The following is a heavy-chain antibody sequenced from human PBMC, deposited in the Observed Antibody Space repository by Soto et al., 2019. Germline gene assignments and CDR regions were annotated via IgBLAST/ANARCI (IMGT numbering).Heavy chain of an antibody. Sequence: PSETLSLTCNVSGDSIGSFYWSWIRQSAEKGLEWIGRVYSTGGTAYNPALKGRVTISLDRSNNHVSLEMNSVTAADTAVYFCARDLSGTGLDIWGRGTRVTVSS. J-gene: IGHJ6*02. V-gene: IGHV4-4*07. CDR3: ARDLSGTGLDI. CDR1: GDSIGSFY. D-gene: IGHD1-26*01. CDR2: VYSTGGT.